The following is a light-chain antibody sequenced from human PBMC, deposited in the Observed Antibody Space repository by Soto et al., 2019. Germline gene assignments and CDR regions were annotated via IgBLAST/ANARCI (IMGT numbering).Light chain of an antibody. CDR1: QSVFSS. J-gene: IGKJ1*01. V-gene: IGKV3-15*01. CDR3: QQYDDWPLT. Sequence: EIVMTQSPATLSVSPGERATLSCRASQSVFSSLAWYQQRPGQAPRLLIYGSATRATGIPDRFSGSGSGTEFTLTISSLQSEDFAIYYCQQYDDWPLTFGQGTKVDIK. CDR2: GSA.